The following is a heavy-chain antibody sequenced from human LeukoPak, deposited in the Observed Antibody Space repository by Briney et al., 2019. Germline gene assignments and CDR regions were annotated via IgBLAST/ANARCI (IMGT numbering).Heavy chain of an antibody. V-gene: IGHV3-23*01. CDR2: ISGSGGST. D-gene: IGHD3-3*01. CDR1: EFTFSTYA. J-gene: IGHJ5*02. CDR3: AKDPGPITILGVVPFDP. Sequence: GGSLRLSCAASEFTFSTYAMSWVRQAPGKGLEWVSTISGSGGSTYYADSVKGRFTISRDNSKNTLYLQMNSLRAEDTAVYYCAKDPGPITILGVVPFDPWGQGTLVTVSS.